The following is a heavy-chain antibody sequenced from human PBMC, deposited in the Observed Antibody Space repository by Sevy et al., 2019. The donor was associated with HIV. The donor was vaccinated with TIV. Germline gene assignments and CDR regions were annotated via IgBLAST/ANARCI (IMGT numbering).Heavy chain of an antibody. CDR3: ASSLWDFAFDF. D-gene: IGHD3-16*01. V-gene: IGHV4-31*03. Sequence: SETLSLTCTVSGGSISTGGYYWSWIRQHPGKGLEWIGYIYYRGSTSYNPSLQSRVTLSVDTSKNQFSLRLSSVTVADSAVYYCASSLWDFAFDFWGQGIQVTVSS. CDR1: GGSISTGGYY. CDR2: IYYRGST. J-gene: IGHJ4*02.